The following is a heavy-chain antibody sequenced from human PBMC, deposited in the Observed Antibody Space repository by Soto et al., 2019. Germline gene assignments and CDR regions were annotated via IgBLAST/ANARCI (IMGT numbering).Heavy chain of an antibody. Sequence: QVQLVQSGAEVKKPGASVKVSCKASGYTFTSYGISWVRQAPGQGLEWMGWISAYNGNTSYAQKLQGRVTMTTDTATSTDYNELSSFRSDDTAVYYCAGGITQYDAFDIWGQGTMVTVSS. J-gene: IGHJ3*02. D-gene: IGHD1-26*01. CDR3: AGGITQYDAFDI. CDR1: GYTFTSYG. V-gene: IGHV1-18*01. CDR2: ISAYNGNT.